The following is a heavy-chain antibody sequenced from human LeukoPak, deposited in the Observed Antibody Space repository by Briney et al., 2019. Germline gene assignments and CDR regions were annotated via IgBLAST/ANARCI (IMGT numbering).Heavy chain of an antibody. J-gene: IGHJ4*02. CDR1: GFTFSSYG. Sequence: PGGSLRLSCAASGFTFSSYGMHWVRQAPGKGLEWVAFIRYDGSNKYYADSVKGRFTISRDNYKNTLYMQMESETKDDTALYYCAKDLTIGLEVPLTPSDVWGQGTLVTVSS. V-gene: IGHV3-30*02. CDR2: IRYDGSNK. D-gene: IGHD3-3*01. CDR3: AKDLTIGLEVPLTPSDV.